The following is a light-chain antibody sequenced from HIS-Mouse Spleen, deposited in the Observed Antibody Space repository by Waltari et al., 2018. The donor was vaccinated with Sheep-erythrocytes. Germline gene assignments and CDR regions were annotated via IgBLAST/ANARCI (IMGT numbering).Light chain of an antibody. V-gene: IGLV3-25*03. CDR2: KAS. Sequence: SYELTQPPSVSVSPGQTARITCSGDALPKQYASWYQQKPGQAPVLVIYKASERPSGIPERFSGSSSGTTVTLTISGVQAEDEADYYCQSADSSGTYWVFGGGTKLTVL. J-gene: IGLJ3*02. CDR3: QSADSSGTYWV. CDR1: ALPKQY.